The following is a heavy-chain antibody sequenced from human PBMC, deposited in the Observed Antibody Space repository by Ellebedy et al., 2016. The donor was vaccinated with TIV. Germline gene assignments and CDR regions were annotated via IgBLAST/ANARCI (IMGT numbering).Heavy chain of an antibody. CDR1: GFIFTNSY. CDR2: IKPDGSGE. Sequence: GESLKISCAASGFIFTNSYMTWVRQAPGKGLEWVANIKPDGSGEYYVDSVKGRFTISRDNAKNSLFLQMNSLRTEDTAVYYCTRDAPQYYYGSGSYYDWFDPWGQGTLVTVSS. D-gene: IGHD3-10*01. CDR3: TRDAPQYYYGSGSYYDWFDP. J-gene: IGHJ5*02. V-gene: IGHV3-7*03.